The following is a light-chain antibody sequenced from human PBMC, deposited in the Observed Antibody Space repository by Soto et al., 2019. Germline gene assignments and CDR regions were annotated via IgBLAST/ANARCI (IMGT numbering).Light chain of an antibody. CDR3: SSYAGSNNLL. CDR2: EVT. Sequence: QSALTQPPSASGSPGQSVTISCTGTSSDVGSYNYVSWYQQHPGEAPKLMIYEVTKRPSGVPDRFSGSKSGSTASLTVSGLQAEDEADYYCSSYAGSNNLLFGGGTKVTVL. V-gene: IGLV2-8*01. J-gene: IGLJ2*01. CDR1: SSDVGSYNY.